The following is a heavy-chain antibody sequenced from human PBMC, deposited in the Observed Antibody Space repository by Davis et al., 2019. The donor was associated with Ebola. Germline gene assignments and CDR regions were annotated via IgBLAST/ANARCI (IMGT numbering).Heavy chain of an antibody. CDR1: GFTFSSYA. CDR2: ISGSGGST. Sequence: GGSLRLSCAASGFTFSSYAMSWVRQAPGKGLEWVSAISGSGGSTYYADSVKGRFTISRDNSKNTLYLQMNSLRAEDTAVYYCARDRPLGYCNGGSCYDYYYGIDVWGQGTTVTVSS. D-gene: IGHD2-15*01. J-gene: IGHJ6*02. CDR3: ARDRPLGYCNGGSCYDYYYGIDV. V-gene: IGHV3-23*01.